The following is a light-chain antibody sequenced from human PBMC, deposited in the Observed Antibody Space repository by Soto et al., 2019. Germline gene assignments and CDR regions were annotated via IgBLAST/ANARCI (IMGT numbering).Light chain of an antibody. J-gene: IGLJ2*01. CDR2: LNSDGRH. CDR3: QTWGTGILV. V-gene: IGLV4-69*01. CDR1: SGHSSYA. Sequence: QPVLTQSPSASASLGASVKLTCTLSSGHSSYAIAWHQQQPEKGPRYLMKLNSDGRHSKGDGIPDRFSGSSSGTERYLTISRLQSEDDADYYCQTWGTGILVFGGGTKLTVL.